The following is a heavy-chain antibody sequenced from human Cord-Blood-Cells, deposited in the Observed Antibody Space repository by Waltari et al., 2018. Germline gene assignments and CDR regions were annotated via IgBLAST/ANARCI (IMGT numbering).Heavy chain of an antibody. Sequence: QVQLQESGPGLVKPSETLSLTCTVSGGSISSYYWSWIRQPAGKGLEWIGRIYTSGSTNYNPSLKSRVTMSVDTSKNQFSLKLSSVTAADTAVYYCARDRGYYDSSGYQNYYYYYMDVWGKGTTVTVSS. D-gene: IGHD3-22*01. V-gene: IGHV4-4*07. CDR2: IYTSGST. CDR1: GGSISSYY. CDR3: ARDRGYYDSSGYQNYYYYYMDV. J-gene: IGHJ6*03.